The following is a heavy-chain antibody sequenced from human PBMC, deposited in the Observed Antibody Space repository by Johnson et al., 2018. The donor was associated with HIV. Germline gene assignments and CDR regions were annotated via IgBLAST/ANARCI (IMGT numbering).Heavy chain of an antibody. D-gene: IGHD3-3*01. J-gene: IGHJ3*02. Sequence: VQLVESGGGLVRPGGSLRLSCAASGFTFSDYYMSWIRQAPGKGLEWVSVIYSGGSTYYADSVKGRFTISRDNSKNTLYLQMNSLRAEDTAVYYCARVASGAFDIWGQGTMVTVSS. V-gene: IGHV3-66*01. CDR3: ARVASGAFDI. CDR2: IYSGGST. CDR1: GFTFSDYY.